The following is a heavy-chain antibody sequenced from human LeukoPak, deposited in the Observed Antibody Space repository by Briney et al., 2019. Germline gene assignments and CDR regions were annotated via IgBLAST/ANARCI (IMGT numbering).Heavy chain of an antibody. J-gene: IGHJ4*02. CDR1: GFTFSSYG. CDR3: ARVGHGYCSGDGCPGF. CDR2: IWYDGSNK. D-gene: IGHD2-15*01. Sequence: GGSLRLSCAASGFTFSSYGMHWVRQAPGKGLEWVAVIWYDGSNKYYADSVKGRFTISRDNSKNTLYLQMNSLRAEDTAVYYCARVGHGYCSGDGCPGFWGQGTLVTVSS. V-gene: IGHV3-33*01.